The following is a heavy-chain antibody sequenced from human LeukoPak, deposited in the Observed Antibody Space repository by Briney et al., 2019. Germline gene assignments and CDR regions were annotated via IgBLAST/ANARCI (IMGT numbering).Heavy chain of an antibody. CDR3: IAAPGPKWYFHY. CDR1: GFPFTNYA. D-gene: IGHD6-13*01. CDR2: IETNGVKT. Sequence: GESLRLSCAASGFPFTNYAMSWVRLAPGKGLEWVSSIETNGVKTYYADSVKGRFTISRDNSENTLSLQMNSLRVEDTAVYYCIAAPGPKWYFHYWGQGALVTVSS. V-gene: IGHV3-23*01. J-gene: IGHJ4*02.